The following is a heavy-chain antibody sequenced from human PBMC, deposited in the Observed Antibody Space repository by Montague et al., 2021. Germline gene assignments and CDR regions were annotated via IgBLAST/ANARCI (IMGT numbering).Heavy chain of an antibody. CDR1: RSLINSDYY. V-gene: IGHV4-38-2*02. D-gene: IGHD2-21*02. CDR2: DSHGGRT. J-gene: IGHJ6*03. CDR3: ARESDRYDYMDI. Sequence: SETLSLTCTVSRSLINSDYYWGWIRQPPGKVLEWMGSDSHGGRTYYNPSLKSRVTISVDTSNNHFSLKLSSVTAADTAMYYCARESDRYDYMDIWGKGTTITVSS.